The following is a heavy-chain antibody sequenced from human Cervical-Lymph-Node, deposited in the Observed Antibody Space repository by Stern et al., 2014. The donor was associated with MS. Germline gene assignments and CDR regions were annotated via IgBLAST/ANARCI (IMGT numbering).Heavy chain of an antibody. CDR1: GFTFSHYS. D-gene: IGHD4-17*01. J-gene: IGHJ4*02. CDR3: ARARVGDYARSPHLDS. CDR2: ISNNSNHT. Sequence: VQLVESGGGLVKPGESLRLSCDASGFTFSHYSINWGRQAPGKGLEWISSISNNSNHTYYADSVEGRFTISRDSAKDSVSLHMVSLRAEDTAVYYCARARVGDYARSPHLDSWGQGTLVTVSS. V-gene: IGHV3-21*01.